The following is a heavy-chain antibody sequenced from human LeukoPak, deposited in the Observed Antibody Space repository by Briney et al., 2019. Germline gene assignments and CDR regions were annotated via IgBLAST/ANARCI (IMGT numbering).Heavy chain of an antibody. CDR3: ARDQDGYEWHAFDI. CDR1: GGSISSGGYS. CDR2: IYHSGSA. D-gene: IGHD5-24*01. V-gene: IGHV4-61*08. J-gene: IGHJ3*02. Sequence: PSETLSLTCAVSGGSISSGGYSWSWIRQPPGRGLEWIGYIYHSGSANYNPSLKSRVTISVDTSKNQFSLKLSSVTAADTAVYYCARDQDGYEWHAFDIRGRGTMVAVSS.